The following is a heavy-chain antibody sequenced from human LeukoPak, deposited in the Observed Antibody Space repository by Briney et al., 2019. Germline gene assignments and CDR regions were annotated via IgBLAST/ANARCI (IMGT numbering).Heavy chain of an antibody. D-gene: IGHD6-6*01. CDR1: GFTFSSYG. Sequence: GSLRLSCAASGFTFSSYGMHWVRQAPGKGLEWVAVISYDGSNKYYADSVKGRFTISRDNSKNTLYLQMNSLRAEDTAVYYCAKDCCSSSDYYYYMDVWGKGTTVTVSS. V-gene: IGHV3-30*18. J-gene: IGHJ6*03. CDR2: ISYDGSNK. CDR3: AKDCCSSSDYYYYMDV.